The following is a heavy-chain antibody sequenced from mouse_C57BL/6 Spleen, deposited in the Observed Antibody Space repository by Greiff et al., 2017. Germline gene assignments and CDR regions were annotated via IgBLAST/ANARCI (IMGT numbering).Heavy chain of an antibody. J-gene: IGHJ4*01. D-gene: IGHD3-1*01. CDR3: ARNRPPAGDYYAMGY. Sequence: QVQLKQSGPGLVQPSQSLSITCTASGFSLTSYGVHWVRQPPGKGLEWLGVIWSGGSTDYNAAFISRLSISKDNSKSHVFFKMNSLQAVDAAIYFCARNRPPAGDYYAMGYWGQGTSVTVAS. CDR2: IWSGGST. CDR1: GFSLTSYG. V-gene: IGHV2-2*01.